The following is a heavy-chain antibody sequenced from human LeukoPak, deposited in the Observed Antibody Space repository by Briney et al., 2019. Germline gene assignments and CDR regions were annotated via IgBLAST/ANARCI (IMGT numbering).Heavy chain of an antibody. J-gene: IGHJ6*03. V-gene: IGHV3-53*01. Sequence: GGSLRLSCAASGFTVSSNYMSWVRQAPGKGLESGSVIYSAGSTCYADSVKGRFTISRDNSKNTLYLQMNSLRAEDTAVYYCARGPELELRGYYYYYMDVWGKGTTVTVSS. CDR2: IYSAGST. CDR1: GFTVSSNY. CDR3: ARGPELELRGYYYYYMDV. D-gene: IGHD1-7*01.